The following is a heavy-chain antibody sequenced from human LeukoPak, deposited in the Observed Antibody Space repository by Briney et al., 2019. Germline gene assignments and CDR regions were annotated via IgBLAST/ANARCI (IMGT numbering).Heavy chain of an antibody. CDR2: ISYDGSNK. D-gene: IGHD3-22*01. V-gene: IGHV3-30-3*01. CDR1: GFTFSSYA. Sequence: PGRSLRLSCAASGFTFSSYAMHWVREAPGKGLGWVAVISYDGSNKYYADSVKGRFTISRDNSKNTLYLQMNSLRAEDTAVYYCARALRITMIVVAYWGQGTLVTVSS. CDR3: ARALRITMIVVAY. J-gene: IGHJ4*02.